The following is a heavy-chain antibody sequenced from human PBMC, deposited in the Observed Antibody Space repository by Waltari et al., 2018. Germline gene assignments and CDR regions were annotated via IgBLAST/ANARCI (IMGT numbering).Heavy chain of an antibody. V-gene: IGHV1-2*02. CDR1: GSTFTDNY. Sequence: QVQLVQAGAEVEKPGASVKVSCKASGSTFTDNYIPRLRQAPGQGLEWMGWINPDSGGTNYGVSFQGRVTMTRDTSISTLYMELTSLRSDDTAVYYCARGGPDYYDSGSYKPIDFWGQGTLVTVSS. J-gene: IGHJ4*02. D-gene: IGHD3-10*01. CDR2: INPDSGGT. CDR3: ARGGPDYYDSGSYKPIDF.